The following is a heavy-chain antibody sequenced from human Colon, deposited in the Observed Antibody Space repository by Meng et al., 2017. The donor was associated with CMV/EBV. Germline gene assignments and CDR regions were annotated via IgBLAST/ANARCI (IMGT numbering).Heavy chain of an antibody. CDR2: FYYSGTT. V-gene: IGHV4-39*07. CDR3: ARDNPILAPG. D-gene: IGHD2-15*01. CDR1: GGSISSSSYY. Sequence: SEPLSLTCTVSGGSISSSSYYWGWIRQPPGKGLEWIGSFYYSGTTYYNPSLESRVTISIDLSKHQFSLKLKNLTAADTAVYYCARDNPILAPGWGQGTLVTVSS. J-gene: IGHJ4*02.